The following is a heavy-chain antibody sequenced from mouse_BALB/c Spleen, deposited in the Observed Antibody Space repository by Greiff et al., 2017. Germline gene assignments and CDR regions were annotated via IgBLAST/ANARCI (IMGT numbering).Heavy chain of an antibody. V-gene: IGHV2-6-5*01. Sequence: VMLVESGPGLVAPSQSLSITCTVSGFSLTDYGVSWIRQPPGKGLEWLGVIWGGGSTYYNSALKSRLSISKDNSKSQVFLKMNSLQTDDTAMYYCAKQATTTMITYAMDYWGQGTSVTVSS. CDR3: AKQATTTMITYAMDY. CDR2: IWGGGST. J-gene: IGHJ4*01. D-gene: IGHD2-4*01. CDR1: GFSLTDYG.